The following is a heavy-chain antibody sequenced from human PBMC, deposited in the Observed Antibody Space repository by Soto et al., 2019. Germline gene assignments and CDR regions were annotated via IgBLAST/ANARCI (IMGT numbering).Heavy chain of an antibody. Sequence: ASVKVSCKASGYTFTSYAMHWVRQAPGQKLEWMGWINAGNGNTKYSQKFQGRVTITRDTSASTAYMELSSLRPEDTAVYYCARAPLGYCSSTSCYKLGYFQHWGQGTLVTVSS. V-gene: IGHV1-3*01. CDR1: GYTFTSYA. CDR2: INAGNGNT. CDR3: ARAPLGYCSSTSCYKLGYFQH. J-gene: IGHJ1*01. D-gene: IGHD2-2*02.